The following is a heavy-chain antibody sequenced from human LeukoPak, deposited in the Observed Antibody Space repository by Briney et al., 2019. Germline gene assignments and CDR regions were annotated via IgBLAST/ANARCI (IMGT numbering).Heavy chain of an antibody. J-gene: IGHJ4*02. CDR1: GGTFSSSA. CDR2: IIPILGTT. V-gene: IGHV1-69*13. Sequence: ASVKVSCKASGGTFSSSAISWVRQAPGQGLEWMGGIIPILGTTNYAQNFQGRVTITADESTSTVYMDLSSLRSDDTAVYYCAGRLDCTNGVCFNYFRFDYWGQGTLVTVSS. D-gene: IGHD2-8*01. CDR3: AGRLDCTNGVCFNYFRFDY.